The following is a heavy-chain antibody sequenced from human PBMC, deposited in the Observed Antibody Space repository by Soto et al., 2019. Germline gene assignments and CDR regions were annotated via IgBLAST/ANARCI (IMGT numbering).Heavy chain of an antibody. CDR2: ISGSGGGT. CDR1: EVNCLNFA. V-gene: IGHV3-23*01. Sequence: LRVPCRVAEVNCLNFAMSCFLQAPLKGLEWVSVISGSGGGTLYADSVKGRFTVSRDNSKNTLFLQMNTLRADDTEVYYCAPGYYHVLELRGNGTSVPVSS. D-gene: IGHD3-10*02. CDR3: APGYYHVLEL. J-gene: IGHJ6*04.